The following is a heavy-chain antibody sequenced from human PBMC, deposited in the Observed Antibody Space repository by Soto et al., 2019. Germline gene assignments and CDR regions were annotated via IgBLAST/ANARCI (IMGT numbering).Heavy chain of an antibody. V-gene: IGHV3-64D*06. CDR1: GFAFSDYA. Sequence: GGSLRLSCSASGFAFSDYAMHWVRQAPGKGLEYVSGISTSGSSTYYADSVKGRFTISRDNYKSTLYLQMSSLRAEDTAVFYCVKEPGNSAWSYYFDYWGQGTLVTVSS. CDR3: VKEPGNSAWSYYFDY. D-gene: IGHD6-19*01. J-gene: IGHJ4*02. CDR2: ISTSGSST.